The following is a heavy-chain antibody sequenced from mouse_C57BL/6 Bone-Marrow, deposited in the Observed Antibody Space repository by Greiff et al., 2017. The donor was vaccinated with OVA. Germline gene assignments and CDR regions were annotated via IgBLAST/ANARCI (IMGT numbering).Heavy chain of an antibody. CDR3: AREERGSYGYFDV. CDR1: GYAFSSSW. CDR2: IYPGDGDT. J-gene: IGHJ1*03. V-gene: IGHV1-82*01. Sequence: VQLQQSGPELVKPGASVKISCKASGYAFSSSWMNWVKQRPGKGLEWIGRIYPGDGDTNYNGKFKGKATLTADKSSSTAYMQLSSLTSEDSAVYFCAREERGSYGYFDVWGTGTTVTVSS. D-gene: IGHD1-1*01.